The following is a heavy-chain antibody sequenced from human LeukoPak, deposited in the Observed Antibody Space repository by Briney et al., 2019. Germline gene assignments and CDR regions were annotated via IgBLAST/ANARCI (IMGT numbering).Heavy chain of an antibody. J-gene: IGHJ6*03. Sequence: GGSLRLSCAASGFTFSSYSMNWVRQAPGKGLEWVSYISSSSSTIYYADSVKGRFTISRDNAKNSLYLQMNSLRAEDTAVYYCARGVRYYYDSSGSAVDYYYYIDVWGKGTTVTISS. CDR2: ISSSSSTI. V-gene: IGHV3-48*01. CDR1: GFTFSSYS. D-gene: IGHD3-22*01. CDR3: ARGVRYYYDSSGSAVDYYYYIDV.